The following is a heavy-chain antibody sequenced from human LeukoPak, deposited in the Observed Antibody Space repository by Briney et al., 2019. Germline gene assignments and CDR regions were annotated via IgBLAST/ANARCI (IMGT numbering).Heavy chain of an antibody. J-gene: IGHJ4*02. CDR3: SRDRYYGSGFDY. CDR1: VYTFTMYG. V-gene: IGHV1-18*01. CDR2: ITAYDGNT. Sequence: ASVNLSCQPSVYTFTMYGISWGRQAPRQWRECRVWITAYDGNTNYTQNLRGKVTMTTDTSTSTAYMKLKILRSDDTALYYISRDRYYGSGFDYWGEGAMVTVCS. D-gene: IGHD3-10*01.